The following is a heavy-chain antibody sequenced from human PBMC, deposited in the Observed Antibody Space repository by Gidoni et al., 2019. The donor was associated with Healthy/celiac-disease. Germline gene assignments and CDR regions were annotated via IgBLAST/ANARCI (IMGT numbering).Heavy chain of an antibody. D-gene: IGHD5-18*01. J-gene: IGHJ6*02. CDR3: ARGGRRAMVTGYYYYGMDV. CDR1: GGSFSGYY. V-gene: IGHV4-34*01. Sequence: QVQLQQWGAGLLKPSETLSLTCAVYGGSFSGYYWSWIRQPPGKGLEWIGEINHSGSTNDNPSLKSRVTISVDTSKNQFSLKLSSVTAADTAVYYCARGGRRAMVTGYYYYGMDVWGQGTTVTVSS. CDR2: INHSGST.